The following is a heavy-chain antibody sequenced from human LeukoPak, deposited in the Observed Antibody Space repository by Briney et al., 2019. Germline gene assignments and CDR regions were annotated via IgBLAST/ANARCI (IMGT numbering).Heavy chain of an antibody. CDR1: GGSFSGYY. Sequence: SETLSLTCAVYGGSFSGYYWSWIRQPPGKGLEWIGEINHSGSTNYNPSLKSRVTISVDTSKNQFSLKPSSVTAADTAVYYCARGLYGSGSYRRTPFDPWGQGTLVTVSS. CDR2: INHSGST. V-gene: IGHV4-34*01. J-gene: IGHJ5*02. CDR3: ARGLYGSGSYRRTPFDP. D-gene: IGHD3-10*01.